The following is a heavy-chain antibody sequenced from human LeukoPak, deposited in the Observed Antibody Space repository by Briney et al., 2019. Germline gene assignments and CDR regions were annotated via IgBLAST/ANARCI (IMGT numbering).Heavy chain of an antibody. D-gene: IGHD3-10*01. CDR1: GFTFSSYG. Sequence: GGSLRLSCAASGFTFSSYGMHWVRQAPGKGLEWVAVISYDGSNKYYADSVKGRFTISRDNSKNTLYLQMNSLRAEDTAVYYCAKDPWWFGEFFTSQLHMDVWGKGTTVTISS. J-gene: IGHJ6*03. CDR2: ISYDGSNK. V-gene: IGHV3-30*18. CDR3: AKDPWWFGEFFTSQLHMDV.